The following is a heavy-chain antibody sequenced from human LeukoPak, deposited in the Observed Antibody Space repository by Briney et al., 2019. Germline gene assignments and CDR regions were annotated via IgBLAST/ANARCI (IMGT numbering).Heavy chain of an antibody. J-gene: IGHJ4*02. CDR2: IIPIFGTA. V-gene: IGHV1-69*13. D-gene: IGHD3-3*01. CDR1: GGTFSSYA. CDR3: ARDGRENFWSGPNYYFDY. Sequence: ASVKVSCKASGGTFSSYAISWVRQAPGQGLEWMGGIIPIFGTANYAQKFQGRVTITADESTSTAYMELSSLRSEDTAVYYCARDGRENFWSGPNYYFDYWGQGTLVTVSS.